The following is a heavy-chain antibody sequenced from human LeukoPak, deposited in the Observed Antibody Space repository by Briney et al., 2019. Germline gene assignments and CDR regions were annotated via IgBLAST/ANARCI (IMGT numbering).Heavy chain of an antibody. Sequence: PSETLSLTCSVSGGPISSSSYYWGWIRQPPGKGLEWIGSIYYSGSTYYNPSLKSRVTISVATSKNQFSLKLSSVTAADTAVYYCAGSYSSGWYGEKFYWGQGTLVTVSS. V-gene: IGHV4-39*01. D-gene: IGHD6-19*01. CDR2: IYYSGST. CDR1: GGPISSSSYY. J-gene: IGHJ4*02. CDR3: AGSYSSGWYGEKFY.